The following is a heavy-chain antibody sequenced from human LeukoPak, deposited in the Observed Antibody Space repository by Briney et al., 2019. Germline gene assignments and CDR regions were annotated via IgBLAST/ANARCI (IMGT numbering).Heavy chain of an antibody. CDR2: INSDGSST. Sequence: GGSLRLSCAASGVTFSSYWMHWVRQAPGKGLVWVSRINSDGSSTSYADSVKGRFTISRDNAKNTLYLQMNSLRAEDTALYYCAKGWFGELLDGMDVWGQGTTVTVSS. CDR1: GVTFSSYW. V-gene: IGHV3-74*01. CDR3: AKGWFGELLDGMDV. D-gene: IGHD3-10*01. J-gene: IGHJ6*02.